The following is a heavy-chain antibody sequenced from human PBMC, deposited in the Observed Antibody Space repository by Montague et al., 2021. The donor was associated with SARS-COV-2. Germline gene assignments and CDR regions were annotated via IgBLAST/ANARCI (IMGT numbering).Heavy chain of an antibody. V-gene: IGHV3-66*02. CDR3: ARDGSSSWYGNYYYVMDA. Sequence: SLRLSCAASGFTVSSNYMSWVRQAPGKGLEWVSVIYSGGNTYYADSVKGRFTISRGNAKNTLSLQMNSLRAEDKAVYYCARDGSSSWYGNYYYVMDAWGQGTPVTVSS. D-gene: IGHD6-13*01. J-gene: IGHJ6*02. CDR1: GFTVSSNY. CDR2: IYSGGNT.